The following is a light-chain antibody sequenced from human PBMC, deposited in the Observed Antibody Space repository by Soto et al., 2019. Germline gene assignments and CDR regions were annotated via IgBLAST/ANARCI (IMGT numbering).Light chain of an antibody. CDR3: SSYTSSSTYV. J-gene: IGLJ1*01. V-gene: IGLV2-14*01. CDR2: EVS. CDR1: SGDVGGYNY. Sequence: QSALTQPASVSGSPGQSITISCTGTSGDVGGYNYVSWYQQHPGKAPKLMIYEVSNRPSGVSNRFSGSKSGNTVSLTISGLQAEDEADYYCSSYTSSSTYVFGTGTKVTVL.